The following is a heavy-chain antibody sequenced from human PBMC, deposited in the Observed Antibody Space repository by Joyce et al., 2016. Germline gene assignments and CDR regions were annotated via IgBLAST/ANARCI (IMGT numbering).Heavy chain of an antibody. J-gene: IGHJ5*02. V-gene: IGHV1-8*01. CDR2: MNPNTGNT. CDR3: ARERNFGDLSFDP. Sequence: QVQLVQSGAEVKKPGASVKVPCKGSRYTFTSYEINWVRQATGQGLEWMGWMNPNTGNTAYAHKFQGRVTMTRNTSISTAYMELSSLRSEDTAVYYCARERNFGDLSFDPWGQGTLVTVSS. D-gene: IGHD4-17*01. CDR1: RYTFTSYE.